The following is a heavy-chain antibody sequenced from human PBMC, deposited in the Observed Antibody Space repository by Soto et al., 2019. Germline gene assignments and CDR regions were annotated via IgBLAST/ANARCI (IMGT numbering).Heavy chain of an antibody. V-gene: IGHV5-10-1*03. CDR2: IDPSDSYT. CDR3: VRHGNRTTYYFDY. J-gene: IGHJ4*02. Sequence: EVQLVQSAAEVKEPGESLRISCKGSGYRFISYWISWVRQMPGKGLEWMGRIDPSDSYTTYSPSFQGHVTISIDKSTSTAYPQLRSLEASDNAKYYCVRHGNRTTYYFDYWGQGILVTVSS. CDR1: GYRFISYW.